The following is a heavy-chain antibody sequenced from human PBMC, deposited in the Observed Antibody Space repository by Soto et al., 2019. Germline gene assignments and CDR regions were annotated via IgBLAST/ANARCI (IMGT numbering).Heavy chain of an antibody. J-gene: IGHJ4*02. Sequence: GGSLRLSCAASGFTFSSYAMSWVRQAPGKGLEWVSAISGSGGSTYYADSVKGRFTISRDNSKNTLYLQMNSLRAEDTAVYYCAKGITMVRGVMDPVDYWGQGTLVTVSS. V-gene: IGHV3-23*01. D-gene: IGHD3-10*01. CDR3: AKGITMVRGVMDPVDY. CDR1: GFTFSSYA. CDR2: ISGSGGST.